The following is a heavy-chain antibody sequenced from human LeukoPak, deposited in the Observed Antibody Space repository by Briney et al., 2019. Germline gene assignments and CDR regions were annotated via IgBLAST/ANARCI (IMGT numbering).Heavy chain of an antibody. CDR1: GDSISSSTYY. J-gene: IGHJ3*02. Sequence: SETLSLTCTVSGDSISSSTYYWARIRQPPGKGLEWIGSIYYSGSTYYNPSLKSRVTISVDTSKNQFSLKLSSVTAADTAVYYCARLWLGYCSGGSCLRGAFDIWGQGTMVTVSS. D-gene: IGHD2-15*01. V-gene: IGHV4-39*01. CDR2: IYYSGST. CDR3: ARLWLGYCSGGSCLRGAFDI.